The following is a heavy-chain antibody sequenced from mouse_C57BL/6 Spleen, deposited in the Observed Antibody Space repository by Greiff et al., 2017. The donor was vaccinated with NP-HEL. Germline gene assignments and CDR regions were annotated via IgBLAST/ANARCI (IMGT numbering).Heavy chain of an antibody. Sequence: EVKLVESGGGLVKPGASLKLSCAASGFTFSDYGMHWVRQAPEKGLEWVAYISRGSSTIYYADTVKGRFTISRDNAKNTLFLQMSSLRSEDTAMDYCERTPFDYWGQGTTLTVSS. CDR2: ISRGSSTI. CDR3: ERTPFDY. J-gene: IGHJ2*01. V-gene: IGHV5-17*01. CDR1: GFTFSDYG.